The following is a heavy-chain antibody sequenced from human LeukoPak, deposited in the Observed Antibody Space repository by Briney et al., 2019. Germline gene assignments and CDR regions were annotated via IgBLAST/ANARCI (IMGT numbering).Heavy chain of an antibody. CDR1: GGSISSYY. Sequence: SQTLSLTCTVSGGSISSYYWSWIRQPPGKGLEWIGYIYYSGSTNYNPSLKSRVTISVETSKNEFSLKLRSVTAADTAVYYCARVTGYRIEDYFDYWGQGTLVTVSS. CDR2: IYYSGST. D-gene: IGHD6-13*01. CDR3: ARVTGYRIEDYFDY. V-gene: IGHV4-59*01. J-gene: IGHJ4*02.